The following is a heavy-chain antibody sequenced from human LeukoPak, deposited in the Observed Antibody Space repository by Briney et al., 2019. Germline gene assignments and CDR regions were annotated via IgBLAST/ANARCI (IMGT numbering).Heavy chain of an antibody. D-gene: IGHD3-10*01. V-gene: IGHV3-30*18. CDR3: AKSVREFDY. CDR2: ISYDGTNK. J-gene: IGHJ4*02. CDR1: GFTFSNYG. Sequence: GRSLRLSCAASGFTFSNYGMHWVRKAPGKGLDWVAIISYDGTNKYYADSVKGRFTISRDNSKNTLYLQMNSLRTEDTAVYYCAKSVREFDYWGQGTLVTVSS.